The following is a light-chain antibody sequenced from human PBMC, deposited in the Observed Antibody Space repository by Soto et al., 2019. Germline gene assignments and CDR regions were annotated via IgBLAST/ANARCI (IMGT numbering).Light chain of an antibody. Sequence: EIVLTQSPGTLSLSPGERATLSCRASQTISNTFLAWYQQRPGQAPRLLIYGASGRAAGIPDRFSGSGSGPDFTLSIRRLEPEDFAVYDCQQYNNWPPTSGQGTRLEI. CDR1: QTISNTF. CDR3: QQYNNWPPT. J-gene: IGKJ5*01. V-gene: IGKV3-20*01. CDR2: GAS.